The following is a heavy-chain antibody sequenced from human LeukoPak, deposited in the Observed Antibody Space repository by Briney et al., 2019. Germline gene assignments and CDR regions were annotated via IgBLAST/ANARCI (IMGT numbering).Heavy chain of an antibody. V-gene: IGHV1-18*01. Sequence: ASVKVSCKASGYTFTSYGISWVRQAPGQGLEWMGWISAYNGNTNYAQKLQGRVTMTTDTSTSTAYMELRSLRSDDTAVYYCARLGEYYYDSSGYQFDYWGQGTLVTVSS. D-gene: IGHD3-22*01. CDR1: GYTFTSYG. CDR2: ISAYNGNT. CDR3: ARLGEYYYDSSGYQFDY. J-gene: IGHJ4*02.